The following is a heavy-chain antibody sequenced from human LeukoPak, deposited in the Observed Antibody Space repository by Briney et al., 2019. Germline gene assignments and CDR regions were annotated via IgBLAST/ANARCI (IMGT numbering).Heavy chain of an antibody. V-gene: IGHV3-7*01. CDR3: ARGFDWLFRRLEYFDY. Sequence: PGGSLRLSCAASGFTFSSYWMSWVRQAPGKGLEWVANIKQDGSEKYYVDTVKGRFTISRDNAKNSLYLQMNSLRAEDTAVYYCARGFDWLFRRLEYFDYWGQGTLVTVSS. CDR2: IKQDGSEK. J-gene: IGHJ4*02. D-gene: IGHD3-9*01. CDR1: GFTFSSYW.